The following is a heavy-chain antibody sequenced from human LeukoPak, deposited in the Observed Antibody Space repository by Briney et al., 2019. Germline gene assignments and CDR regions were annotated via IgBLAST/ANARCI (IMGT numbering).Heavy chain of an antibody. CDR1: GYTISGDY. J-gene: IGHJ4*02. CDR3: ARLHYDSSGYYYFDY. Sequence: SETLSLTCTASGYTISGDYLSWMRQPPGKGLEWIGYIYYSGITNYNPSLKSRVTISVDTSKNQFSLKLSSVPAADTAVYYCARLHYDSSGYYYFDYWGQGTLVTVSS. V-gene: IGHV4-59*08. CDR2: IYYSGIT. D-gene: IGHD3-22*01.